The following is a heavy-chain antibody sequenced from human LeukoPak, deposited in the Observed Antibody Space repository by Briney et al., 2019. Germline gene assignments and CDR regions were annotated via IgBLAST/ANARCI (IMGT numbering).Heavy chain of an antibody. Sequence: GRSLRLPCAASGFIFSNYVMHWVRQPPGKWLEWVAVISYDGSNKYYADSVKGRFTISRDNSKNTLYLQMNSLRAEDTAVYYCARGWDRDCTSTSCYIAYNWGQGTLVSVSS. D-gene: IGHD2-2*02. CDR2: ISYDGSNK. CDR1: GFIFSNYV. CDR3: ARGWDRDCTSTSCYIAYN. J-gene: IGHJ4*02. V-gene: IGHV3-30-3*01.